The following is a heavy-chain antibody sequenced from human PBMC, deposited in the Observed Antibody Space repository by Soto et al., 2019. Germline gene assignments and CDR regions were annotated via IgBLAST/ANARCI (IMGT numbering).Heavy chain of an antibody. CDR1: GGSIISGGYY. Sequence: SETLSLTCTVSGGSIISGGYYWSWIRQHPGKGLEWIGYIYYSGSTYYNPSLKSRVTISVDTSKNQFSLKLSSVTAADTAVYYCARSYGSGIHYYGMDVWGQGTTVTVSS. J-gene: IGHJ6*02. CDR3: ARSYGSGIHYYGMDV. CDR2: IYYSGST. V-gene: IGHV4-31*03. D-gene: IGHD3-10*01.